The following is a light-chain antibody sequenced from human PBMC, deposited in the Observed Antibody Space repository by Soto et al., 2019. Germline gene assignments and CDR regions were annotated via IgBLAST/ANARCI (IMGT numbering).Light chain of an antibody. Sequence: QSALTQPPSASGSPGQTVTISCTGTSSDVGYYNYVSWYQQHPGKAPKLTIYEVNKRPSGVPDRFSGSKSGNTASLTVSGLQAQDEAEYYCTSYAVGINVVFGGGTQLTVL. CDR3: TSYAVGINVV. CDR2: EVN. V-gene: IGLV2-8*01. CDR1: SSDVGYYNY. J-gene: IGLJ2*01.